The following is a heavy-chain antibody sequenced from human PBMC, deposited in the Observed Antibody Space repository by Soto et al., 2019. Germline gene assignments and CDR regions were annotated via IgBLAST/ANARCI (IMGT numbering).Heavy chain of an antibody. Sequence: GASVKVSCKASGGTFSSNPISWMRQAPGQGLEWMGGTIPTFGAGSYAQRFQGRLTITADTSTNTAYMGLRNLRSDDTAVYYCARVWGSYQAPSGGAGFDPWGQGTLVTVSS. V-gene: IGHV1-69*06. D-gene: IGHD3-16*02. J-gene: IGHJ5*02. CDR1: GGTFSSNP. CDR3: ARVWGSYQAPSGGAGFDP. CDR2: TIPTFGAG.